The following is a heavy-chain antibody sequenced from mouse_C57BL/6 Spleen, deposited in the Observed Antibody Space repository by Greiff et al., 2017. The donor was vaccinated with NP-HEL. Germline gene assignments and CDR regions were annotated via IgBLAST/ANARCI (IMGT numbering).Heavy chain of an antibody. V-gene: IGHV5-9-1*02. CDR1: GFTFSSYA. D-gene: IGHD1-1*01. CDR3: TRDPITTVVAPYYAMGY. J-gene: IGHJ4*01. Sequence: EVQGVESGEGLVKPGGSLKLSCAASGFTFSSYAMSWVRQTPEKRLEWVAYISSGGDYIYYADTVKGRFTISRDNARNTLYLQMSSLKSEDTAMYYCTRDPITTVVAPYYAMGYWGQGTSVTVSS. CDR2: ISSGGDYI.